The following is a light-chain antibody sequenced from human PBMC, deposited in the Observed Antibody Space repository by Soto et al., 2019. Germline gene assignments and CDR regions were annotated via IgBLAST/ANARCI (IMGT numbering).Light chain of an antibody. V-gene: IGKV1-5*03. CDR1: QNISSW. Sequence: IQMTQSPFSRAGCVGGVVTITGGASQNISSWLAWYQQKPGKAPKLLIYKASTLKSGVPSRFSGSGSGTEFTLTISSLQPDDFAPYYCQLYNSYSEAFGQGTKVDIK. CDR3: QLYNSYSEA. CDR2: KAS. J-gene: IGKJ1*01.